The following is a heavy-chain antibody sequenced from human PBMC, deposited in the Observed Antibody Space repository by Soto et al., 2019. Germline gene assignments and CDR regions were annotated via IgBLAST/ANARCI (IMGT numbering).Heavy chain of an antibody. CDR3: ARDHPHSYGIYYFDY. D-gene: IGHD5-18*01. CDR2: IYHSGST. V-gene: IGHV4-4*02. J-gene: IGHJ4*02. CDR1: GGSISSSNW. Sequence: PSETLSLTCAVSGGSISSSNWWSWVRQPPGKGLERIGEIYHSGSTNYNPSLKSRVTISVDKSKNQFSLKLSSVTAADTAVYYCARDHPHSYGIYYFDYWGQGTLVTVSS.